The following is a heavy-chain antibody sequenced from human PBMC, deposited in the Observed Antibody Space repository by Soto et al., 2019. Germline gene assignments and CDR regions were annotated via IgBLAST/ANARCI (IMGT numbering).Heavy chain of an antibody. V-gene: IGHV5-51*01. Sequence: GESLKISCKGSGYSFTSHWIGWVRQMPGKGLEWMGIIYPGDSDTRYSPSFQGQVTISADKSISTAYLQWSSLKASDTAMYYCARRADFWEDAFDIWGQGTMVTVSS. CDR1: GYSFTSHW. CDR3: ARRADFWEDAFDI. J-gene: IGHJ3*02. D-gene: IGHD3-3*01. CDR2: IYPGDSDT.